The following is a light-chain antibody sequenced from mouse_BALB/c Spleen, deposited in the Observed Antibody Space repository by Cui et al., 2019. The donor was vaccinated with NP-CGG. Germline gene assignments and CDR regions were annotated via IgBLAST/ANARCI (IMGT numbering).Light chain of an antibody. CDR3: ALWYSNHWV. Sequence: QAVVPQESAPTTSPGETVTLTCRSSTGAVTTYNYANWVQEKPDHLFTGLIGGTNNRAPGVPARFSGSLIGDKAALTITGAQTEDEAIYFCALWYSNHWVFGGGTKLTVL. V-gene: IGLV1*01. J-gene: IGLJ1*01. CDR2: GTN. CDR1: TGAVTTYNY.